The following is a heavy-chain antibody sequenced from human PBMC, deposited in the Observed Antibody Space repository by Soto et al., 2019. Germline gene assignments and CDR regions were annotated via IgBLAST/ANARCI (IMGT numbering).Heavy chain of an antibody. CDR3: ARGYDFWSGLTFDY. D-gene: IGHD3-3*01. CDR1: DGSISSYY. CDR2: IYYSGST. Sequence: PSLPKSLTYTVSDGSISSYYWSRIRKPPGKGLEWIGYIYYSGSTNYNPSLKSRVTISVDTSKNQFSLKLSSVTAADTAVYYCARGYDFWSGLTFDYWGQGTLVTVSS. V-gene: IGHV4-59*01. J-gene: IGHJ4*02.